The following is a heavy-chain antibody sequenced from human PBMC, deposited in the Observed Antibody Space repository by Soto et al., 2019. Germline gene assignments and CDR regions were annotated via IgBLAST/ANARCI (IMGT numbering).Heavy chain of an antibody. D-gene: IGHD5-18*01. J-gene: IGHJ4*02. V-gene: IGHV4-39*01. CDR2: IYYGGST. CDR3: ARIGYSYGPNLDY. CDR1: GGSISTSSFY. Sequence: PSETLSLTCTVSGGSISTSSFYWGWIRQPPGKGLEWIGSIYYGGSTNYKSSLKSRVTISVDTSTDQFSLKLSSVTASDTAVYYCARIGYSYGPNLDYWGQGTLVTVSS.